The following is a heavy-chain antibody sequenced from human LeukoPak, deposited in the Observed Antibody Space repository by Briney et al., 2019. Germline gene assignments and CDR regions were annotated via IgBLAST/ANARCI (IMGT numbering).Heavy chain of an antibody. J-gene: IGHJ6*02. CDR1: GGSISSDHYY. V-gene: IGHV4-39*01. CDR2: IYYSGNS. Sequence: SETLSLTCTVSGGSISSDHYYWGWIRQPPGKGLEWIGSIYYSGNSYYNPSLKSRVTMSVDTSNNHLSLRLTSVTAADTALYYCARHSYNYYGLDVWGQGTTITVSS. CDR3: ARHSYNYYGLDV.